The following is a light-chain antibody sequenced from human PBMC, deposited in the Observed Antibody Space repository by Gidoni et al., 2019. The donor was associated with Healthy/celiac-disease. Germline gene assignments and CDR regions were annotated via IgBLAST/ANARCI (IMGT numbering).Light chain of an antibody. Sequence: DIQMTQSPSSLSASVGDRVTITCLASQSISSYLNWYQQKPGKAPKLLIYAASSLQSGVPSRFSGSGSGTDFTLTISSLQPEDFATYYCQQSYSTLGTFGPXTKVDIK. CDR3: QQSYSTLGT. CDR1: QSISSY. V-gene: IGKV1-39*01. CDR2: AAS. J-gene: IGKJ3*01.